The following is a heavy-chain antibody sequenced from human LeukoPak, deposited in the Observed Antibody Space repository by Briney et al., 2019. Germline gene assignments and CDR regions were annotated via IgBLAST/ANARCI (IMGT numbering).Heavy chain of an antibody. CDR2: INPNSGGT. Sequence: ASVKVSCKASGYTFTGYYIHWVRQAPGQGLEWMGRINPNSGGTNYAQKFQGRVTMTRDTSISTAYMELSRLRSEDTAVYYCARGVTTSSYYYYYGMDVWGQGTTVTVSS. D-gene: IGHD4-17*01. CDR3: ARGVTTSSYYYYYGMDV. J-gene: IGHJ6*02. V-gene: IGHV1-2*06. CDR1: GYTFTGYY.